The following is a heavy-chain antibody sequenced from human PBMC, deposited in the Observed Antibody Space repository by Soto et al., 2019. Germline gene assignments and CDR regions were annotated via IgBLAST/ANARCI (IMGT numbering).Heavy chain of an antibody. CDR2: INPNSGGT. D-gene: IGHD2-21*01. CDR3: AKDPTLRWPEPYYYFDY. CDR1: GYTFTGYY. J-gene: IGHJ4*02. Sequence: ASVKVSCKASGYTFTGYYMNWVRQAPGQGLEWMGWINPNSGGTNYAQKFQGWVTMTRDTSISTAYMELSRLRSDDTAVYYCAKDPTLRWPEPYYYFDYWGQGTLVTVSS. V-gene: IGHV1-2*04.